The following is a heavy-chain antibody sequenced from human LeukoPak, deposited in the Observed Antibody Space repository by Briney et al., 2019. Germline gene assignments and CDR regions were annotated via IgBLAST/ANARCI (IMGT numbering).Heavy chain of an antibody. CDR1: GFIVSRDW. CDR2: IKEDGSEK. CDR3: ARHLGVCSGGTCYSVYDY. J-gene: IGHJ4*02. V-gene: IGHV3-7*01. D-gene: IGHD2-15*01. Sequence: PGGSLRLSWAASGFIVSRDWMSWVRQAPGKGLEWVADIKEDGSEKHCVDSVKGRFTISRDNAENSLYLQMNRLRAEDTAIYYCARHLGVCSGGTCYSVYDYWGQGTLVTVSS.